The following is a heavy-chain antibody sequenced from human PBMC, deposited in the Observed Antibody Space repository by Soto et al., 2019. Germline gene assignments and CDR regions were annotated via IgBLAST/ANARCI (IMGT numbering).Heavy chain of an antibody. V-gene: IGHV4-39*01. CDR2: IHYSGST. J-gene: IGHJ6*02. CDR3: APLSVSLSGPYGIHV. CDR1: GGSVNSEDYF. Sequence: SETLSLTCGVSGGSVNSEDYFWGWIRQPPGKGLEWIASIHYSGSTYYNPSLKSRVTLSVDTSKNQFSVRLNSVTASDTAVYYCAPLSVSLSGPYGIHVWGQGTTVTVSS. D-gene: IGHD2-15*01.